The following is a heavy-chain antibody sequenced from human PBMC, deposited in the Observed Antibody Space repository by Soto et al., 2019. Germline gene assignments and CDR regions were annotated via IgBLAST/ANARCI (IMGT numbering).Heavy chain of an antibody. J-gene: IGHJ4*02. V-gene: IGHV3-30-3*01. Sequence: QEQLVESGGGVVQPGRSLRLSCAASGFSFSTSAMHWVRQPPGKGLEWVAVMAYDGSNKFYADSVKGRFTISRDNSHNTRDLQMNSLKPEDTAVYYCARDGDDSGWYGPACWGQGTRVSVSS. CDR3: ARDGDDSGWYGPAC. CDR1: GFSFSTSA. D-gene: IGHD6-19*01. CDR2: MAYDGSNK.